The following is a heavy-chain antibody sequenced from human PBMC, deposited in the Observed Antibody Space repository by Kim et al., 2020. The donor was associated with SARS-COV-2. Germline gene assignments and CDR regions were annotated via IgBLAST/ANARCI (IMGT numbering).Heavy chain of an antibody. V-gene: IGHV4-59*01. CDR3: ARESNGVDGGAVHDAFDI. D-gene: IGHD2-8*01. CDR1: GGSISSYY. Sequence: SETLSLTCTVSGGSISSYYWSWIRQPPGKGLEWIGYIYYSGSTNYNPSLKSRVTISVDTSKNQFSLKLSSVTAADTAVYYCARESNGVDGGAVHDAFDIWGQGTMVTVSS. CDR2: IYYSGST. J-gene: IGHJ3*02.